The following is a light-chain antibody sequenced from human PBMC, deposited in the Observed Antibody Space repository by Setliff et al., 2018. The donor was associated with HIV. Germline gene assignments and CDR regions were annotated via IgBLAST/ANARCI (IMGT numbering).Light chain of an antibody. J-gene: IGLJ1*01. CDR3: CSYTSTSTSV. CDR1: SSDVGGYSY. Sequence: LTQPASVSGSPGQSITISCTGTSSDVGGYSYVSWYQQHPGKAPKLIIYEVIKRPSGVPDRFSGSKSGNTASLTISGLQAEDEADYYCCSYTSTSTSVFGTGTKVTV. CDR2: EVI. V-gene: IGLV2-14*01.